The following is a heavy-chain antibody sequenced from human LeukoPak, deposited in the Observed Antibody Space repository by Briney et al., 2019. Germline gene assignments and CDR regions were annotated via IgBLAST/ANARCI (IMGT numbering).Heavy chain of an antibody. CDR1: GGSISSGDYY. CDR3: ARVTTKIAGPPYSSGYQDIDY. D-gene: IGHD3-22*01. J-gene: IGHJ4*02. Sequence: SEALSLTCTVSGGSISSGDYYWSWIRQPPGKGLEWIGYIYYSGSTYYNPSLKSRVTISVDTSKNQFSLKLSSVTAADTAVYYCARVTTKIAGPPYSSGYQDIDYWGQGTLVTVSS. CDR2: IYYSGST. V-gene: IGHV4-30-4*01.